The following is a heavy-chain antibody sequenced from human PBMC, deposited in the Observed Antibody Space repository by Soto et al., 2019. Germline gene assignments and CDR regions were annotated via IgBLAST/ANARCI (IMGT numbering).Heavy chain of an antibody. CDR2: SFYSGAT. V-gene: IGHV4-39*01. D-gene: IGHD1-7*01. CDR3: ARLSIMGTSINY. CDR1: GDSISSSDDY. J-gene: IGHJ4*02. Sequence: SDTLSLTCAFSGDSISSSDDYWGWIRQPRGRGLEWIGSSFYSGATFYNPSLNSRVSISVDTARNQFSLRLSSGTTTDSAVYYCARLSIMGTSINYWGQGTLVTVSS.